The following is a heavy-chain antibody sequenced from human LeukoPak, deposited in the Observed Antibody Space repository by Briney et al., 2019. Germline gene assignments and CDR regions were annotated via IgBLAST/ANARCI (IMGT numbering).Heavy chain of an antibody. J-gene: IGHJ4*02. CDR3: AREILGGFNPGAY. Sequence: SETLSLTCTVSPDSTTSNFWSWVRQPPGKGLEWIGEIHRSGSPNYNPSLQSRVTISIDRSRNQIALELSSVTAADTAVYYCAREILGGFNPGAYWGQGTLVTVSS. V-gene: IGHV4-4*02. CDR2: IHRSGSP. D-gene: IGHD1-14*01. CDR1: PDSTTSNF.